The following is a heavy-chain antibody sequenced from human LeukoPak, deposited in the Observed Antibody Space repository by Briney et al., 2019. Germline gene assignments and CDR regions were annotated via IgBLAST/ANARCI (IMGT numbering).Heavy chain of an antibody. Sequence: GGSLRLSRAACGFTFSSYARSWVRQAPGKGLEWVSAISGSGGSTYYADSVKGRFTISRDNSKNTLYLQMNSLRAEDTAVYYCARDPYYYDSSGYPKQTYFDYWGQGTLVTVSS. CDR3: ARDPYYYDSSGYPKQTYFDY. CDR1: GFTFSSYA. V-gene: IGHV3-23*01. J-gene: IGHJ4*02. CDR2: ISGSGGST. D-gene: IGHD3-22*01.